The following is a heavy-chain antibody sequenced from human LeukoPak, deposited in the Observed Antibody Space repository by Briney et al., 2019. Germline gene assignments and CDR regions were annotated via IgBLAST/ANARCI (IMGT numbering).Heavy chain of an antibody. CDR3: ALAFSGYDRWFPEPPDQ. J-gene: IGHJ4*02. V-gene: IGHV1-69*13. CDR1: GSAFSGYT. Sequence: SVKVSCKAPGSAFSGYTITWVRQAPGQGLEWVGGIITNLASTNYAQKFQGGVTISADDSTSTAYMQLRSLTSEDTAFYYCALAFSGYDRWFPEPPDQWGQGTLVTVSS. CDR2: IITNLAST. D-gene: IGHD5-12*01.